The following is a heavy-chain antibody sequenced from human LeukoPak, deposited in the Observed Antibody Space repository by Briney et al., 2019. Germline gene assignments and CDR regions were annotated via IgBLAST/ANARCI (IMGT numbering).Heavy chain of an antibody. V-gene: IGHV3-23*01. CDR3: AKAPVTSCRGAFCYPLDS. CDR1: GFSLSSYA. CDR2: ISSSDDGT. D-gene: IGHD2-15*01. J-gene: IGHJ4*02. Sequence: GGSLRLSCAASGFSLSSYAMSWVRQAPGKGLEWVSAISSSDDGTYHAGSVRGRFTISRDSSKNTLYLQMNNLRTEDAAIYYCAKAPVTSCRGAFCYPLDSWGQGTLVTVSS.